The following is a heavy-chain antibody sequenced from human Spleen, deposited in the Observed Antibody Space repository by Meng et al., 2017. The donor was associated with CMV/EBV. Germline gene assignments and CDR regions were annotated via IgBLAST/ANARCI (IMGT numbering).Heavy chain of an antibody. J-gene: IGHJ6*02. Sequence: SVKVSCKASGGTFSSYAICWVRQAPGQGLEWMGGIIPILGIANYAQKFQGRVTITADKSTSTAYMELSSLRSEDTAVYYCARELLRFLEWYNYYYGMDVWGQGTTVTVSS. D-gene: IGHD3-3*01. CDR3: ARELLRFLEWYNYYYGMDV. V-gene: IGHV1-69*10. CDR2: IIPILGIA. CDR1: GGTFSSYA.